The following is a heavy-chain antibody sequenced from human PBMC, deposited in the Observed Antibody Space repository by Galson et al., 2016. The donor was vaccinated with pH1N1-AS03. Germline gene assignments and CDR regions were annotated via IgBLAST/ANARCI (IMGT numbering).Heavy chain of an antibody. V-gene: IGHV4-59*01. CDR3: ARDRFTVTGEGMYYGMDV. D-gene: IGHD4-17*01. Sequence: ETLSLTCTVSGGSISSFYWTWIRQPPGKGLEWIGYIYNTGSTNYNPSLRSRVTISLDTSKNQFSLNLSSVTAADTAVYYCARDRFTVTGEGMYYGMDVWGQGTTVTVSS. CDR2: IYNTGST. J-gene: IGHJ6*02. CDR1: GGSISSFY.